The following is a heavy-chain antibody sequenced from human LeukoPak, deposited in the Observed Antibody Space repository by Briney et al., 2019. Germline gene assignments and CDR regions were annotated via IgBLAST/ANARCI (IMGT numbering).Heavy chain of an antibody. J-gene: IGHJ5*02. V-gene: IGHV4-34*01. D-gene: IGHD3-10*01. CDR3: ARGFKLLWFGELYGFDP. Sequence: SETLSLTCAVYGGSFSGYYWSWIRQPPGKGLEWIGELNHSGSTNYNPSLKSRVTISVDTSKNQFSLKLSSVTAADTAVYYCARGFKLLWFGELYGFDPWGQGTLVTVSS. CDR2: LNHSGST. CDR1: GGSFSGYY.